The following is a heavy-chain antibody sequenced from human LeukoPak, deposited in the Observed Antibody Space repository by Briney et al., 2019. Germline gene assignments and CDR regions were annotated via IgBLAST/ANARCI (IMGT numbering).Heavy chain of an antibody. Sequence: SETLSLTCTVSGGSISSYYWSWIRQPPGKGLEWIGYIYYSGSTNYNPSLKSRVTISVDTSKNQFSLKLSSVTAADTAVYYCARGGPNWFAPGGREPLVTVPS. CDR3: ARGGPNWFAP. CDR2: IYYSGST. V-gene: IGHV4-59*08. J-gene: IGHJ5*02. CDR1: GGSISSYY.